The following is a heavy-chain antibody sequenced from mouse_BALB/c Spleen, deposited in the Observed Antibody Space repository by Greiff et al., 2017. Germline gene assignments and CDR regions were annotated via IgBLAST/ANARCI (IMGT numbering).Heavy chain of an antibody. Sequence: VQLQQSGPELVKPGALVKISCKASGYTFTSYWMHWVKQRPGQGLEWIGYINPSTGYTEYNQKFKDKATLTADKSSSTAYMQLSSLTSEDSAVYYCASLLPEAMDYWGQGTSVTVSS. D-gene: IGHD2-10*01. V-gene: IGHV1S26*01. CDR1: GYTFTSYW. CDR2: INPSTGYT. J-gene: IGHJ4*01. CDR3: ASLLPEAMDY.